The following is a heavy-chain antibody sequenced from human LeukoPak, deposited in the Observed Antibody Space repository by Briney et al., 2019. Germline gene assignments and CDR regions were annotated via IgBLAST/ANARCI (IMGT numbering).Heavy chain of an antibody. V-gene: IGHV3-15*01. J-gene: IGHJ4*02. CDR1: GFTFSDAW. Sequence: GGSLRLSCVGSGFTFSDAWMSWVRQAPGEGLEWVGRIKSKSDGGTIDYAAPVKGRFTISRDDSRNTLYLQMNSLKTEDTAVYYCTTRRQDGWWGQGTLVTVS. D-gene: IGHD2-15*01. CDR3: TTRRQDGW. CDR2: IKSKSDGGTI.